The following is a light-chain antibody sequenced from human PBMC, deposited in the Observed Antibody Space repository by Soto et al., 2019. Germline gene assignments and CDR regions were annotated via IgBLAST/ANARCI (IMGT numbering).Light chain of an antibody. V-gene: IGKV3-15*01. Sequence: DIEMTQSPPILSVSPGEGATLSCRASQRISTNLAWYQHIPGQAPRLLIVSSSRRPTDVPARFSGSGSGTDFTLNIISLQSEDSEFYYCQQYNNLPPTFGQGTKVDIK. CDR2: SSS. J-gene: IGKJ1*01. CDR3: QQYNNLPPT. CDR1: QRISTN.